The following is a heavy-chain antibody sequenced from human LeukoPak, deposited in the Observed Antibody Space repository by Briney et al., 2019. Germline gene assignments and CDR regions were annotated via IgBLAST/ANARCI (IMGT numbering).Heavy chain of an antibody. CDR3: ARDRSVVLMTNFDY. D-gene: IGHD3-22*01. Sequence: ASVKVSCEASGYTFTSYGISWVRQAPGQGLEWMGWISAYNGNTNYAQKLQGRVTMTTDTSTSTAYMELRSLRSDDTAVYYCARDRSVVLMTNFDYWGQGTLVTVSS. CDR1: GYTFTSYG. V-gene: IGHV1-18*01. J-gene: IGHJ4*02. CDR2: ISAYNGNT.